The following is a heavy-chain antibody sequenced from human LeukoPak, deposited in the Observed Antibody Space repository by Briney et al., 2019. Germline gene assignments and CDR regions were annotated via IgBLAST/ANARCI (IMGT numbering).Heavy chain of an antibody. J-gene: IGHJ3*02. CDR2: INSDGSST. CDR3: ARGSRAQGNAFDI. Sequence: RSGGSLRLSCAASGFTFSSYWMHWVRQAPGKGLVWVSRINSDGSSTSYADSVKGRFTISRDNAKNTLYLQMNSLRAEDTAVYYCARGSRAQGNAFDIWGQGTMVTVPS. D-gene: IGHD3-10*01. CDR1: GFTFSSYW. V-gene: IGHV3-74*01.